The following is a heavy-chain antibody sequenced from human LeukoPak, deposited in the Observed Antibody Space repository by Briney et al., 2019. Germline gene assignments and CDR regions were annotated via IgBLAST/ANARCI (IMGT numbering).Heavy chain of an antibody. CDR3: ARDPRPGIAVAGLYYYYGMDV. D-gene: IGHD6-19*01. J-gene: IGHJ6*02. V-gene: IGHV3-66*01. Sequence: GGSPRLSCAASAFTASSNNMSWVRQAPRKRLECVSGIYSGGSPYYADSVKGRFTISRDTSKNTLYLQMNSLSAEDTAVYYCARDPRPGIAVAGLYYYYGMDVWGQGTTVTVSS. CDR2: IYSGGSP. CDR1: AFTASSNN.